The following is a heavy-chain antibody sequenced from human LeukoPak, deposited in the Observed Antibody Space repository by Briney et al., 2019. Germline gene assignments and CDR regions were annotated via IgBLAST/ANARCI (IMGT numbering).Heavy chain of an antibody. CDR3: AKFSTTTGIY. Sequence: PGGSLRFSCAASGFTFSDYGMHWVRQAPGKGLEWVAFIRYDGSNKNYADSVKGRFTISRDNSKNTLYLQVSSLRAEDTAVYYCAKFSTTTGIYWGQGTLVTVSS. CDR1: GFTFSDYG. V-gene: IGHV3-30*02. D-gene: IGHD4-17*01. J-gene: IGHJ4*02. CDR2: IRYDGSNK.